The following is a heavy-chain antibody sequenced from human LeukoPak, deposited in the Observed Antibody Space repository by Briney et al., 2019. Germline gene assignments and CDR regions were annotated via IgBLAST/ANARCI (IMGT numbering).Heavy chain of an antibody. CDR1: GYTLTGYY. CDR3: ARVGATTNNWFDP. J-gene: IGHJ5*02. V-gene: IGHV1-2*02. Sequence: ASVKVSCKASGYTLTGYYMHWVRQAPGQGLEWMGWINPNSGGTNYAQKFQGRVTMTRDTSISTAYMELSRLRSDDTAVYYCARVGATTNNWFDPWGQGTLVTVSS. CDR2: INPNSGGT. D-gene: IGHD1-26*01.